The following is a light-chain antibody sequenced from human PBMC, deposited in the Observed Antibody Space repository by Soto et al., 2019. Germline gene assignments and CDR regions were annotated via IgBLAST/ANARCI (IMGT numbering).Light chain of an antibody. Sequence: DIQMTQSPSSLSASVEDRVIITCRASQSTSNHLNWYQQKPGKAPKLLIFAASSLQSGVPSRFSGSRSGPDFTLTISSLQPDDFATYYCQQYNSYSYTFGQGTKVDI. CDR2: AAS. CDR3: QQYNSYSYT. J-gene: IGKJ2*01. CDR1: QSTSNH. V-gene: IGKV1-39*01.